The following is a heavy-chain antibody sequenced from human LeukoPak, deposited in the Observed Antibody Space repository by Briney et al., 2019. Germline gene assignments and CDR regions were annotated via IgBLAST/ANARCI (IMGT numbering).Heavy chain of an antibody. CDR2: IYNSGST. CDR3: ANDMVREPPSRHPASDY. V-gene: IGHV4-39*07. J-gene: IGHJ4*02. CDR1: AGSISSSTYY. Sequence: PSETLSLTCTVSAGSISSSTYYWCWIRQPPGKGLEWIGSIYNSGSTSYNPSLKSRVTISVDTSKNQFSLKLSSVTAADMAVYYCANDMVREPPSRHPASDYWGQGTLVTVSS. D-gene: IGHD3-10*01.